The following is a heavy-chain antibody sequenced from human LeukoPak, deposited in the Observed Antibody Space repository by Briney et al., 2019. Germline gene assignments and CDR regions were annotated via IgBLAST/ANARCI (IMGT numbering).Heavy chain of an antibody. Sequence: GGSLRLSCAASGFTVSSNYMSWVRQAPGKGLEWVSVIYSGGSTYYADSVKGGFTISRDNSKNTLYLQMNSLRAEDTAVYYCARGEWELLYYFDYWGQGTLVTVSS. V-gene: IGHV3-66*01. D-gene: IGHD1-26*01. CDR2: IYSGGST. CDR1: GFTVSSNY. CDR3: ARGEWELLYYFDY. J-gene: IGHJ4*02.